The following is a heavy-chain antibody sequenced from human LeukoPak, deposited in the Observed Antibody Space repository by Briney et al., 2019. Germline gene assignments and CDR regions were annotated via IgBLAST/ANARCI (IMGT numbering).Heavy chain of an antibody. CDR2: INPNSGGT. CDR3: ARVYQHYYDSSGYDNWFDP. CDR1: GYTFTGYY. Sequence: ASVKVSCKASGYTFTGYYMHWVRQAPGQGLEWIGWINPNSGGTNYAQKFQGRVTMTRDTSISTAYMELSRLRSDDTAVYYCARVYQHYYDSSGYDNWFDPWGQGTLVTVSS. V-gene: IGHV1-2*02. D-gene: IGHD3-22*01. J-gene: IGHJ5*02.